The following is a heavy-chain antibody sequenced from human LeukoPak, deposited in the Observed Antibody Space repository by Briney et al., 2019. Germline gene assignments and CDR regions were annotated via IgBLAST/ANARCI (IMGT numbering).Heavy chain of an antibody. CDR2: IWYDGSNK. CDR3: ARPFSVAGPQDVFDI. Sequence: GGSLRLSCAASGFTFSSYGMHWVRQAPGKGLEWVAVIWYDGSNKYYADSVKGRFTISRDNSKNTLYLQMNSLRAEDTAVYYCARPFSVAGPQDVFDIWAQGTMVPVSS. V-gene: IGHV3-33*01. J-gene: IGHJ3*02. D-gene: IGHD6-19*01. CDR1: GFTFSSYG.